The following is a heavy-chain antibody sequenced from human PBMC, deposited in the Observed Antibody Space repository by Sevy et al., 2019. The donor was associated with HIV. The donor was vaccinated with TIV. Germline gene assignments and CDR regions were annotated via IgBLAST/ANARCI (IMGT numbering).Heavy chain of an antibody. CDR1: GFTFSSYN. CDR2: ITSGSRYI. Sequence: GGSLRLSCAASGFTFSSYNINWVRQAPGKGLEWVSSITSGSRYILYADSVKGRFTTSRDNAKNSLYLQMNSLRAEDTAVYYCARDKTILEGRYGMDVWGQGTTVTVSS. CDR3: ARDKTILEGRYGMDV. J-gene: IGHJ6*02. V-gene: IGHV3-21*01. D-gene: IGHD3-3*01.